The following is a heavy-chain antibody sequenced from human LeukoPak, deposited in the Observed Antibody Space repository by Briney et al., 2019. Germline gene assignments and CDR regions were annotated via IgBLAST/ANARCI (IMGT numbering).Heavy chain of an antibody. CDR1: GGSISSYY. Sequence: PSETLSLTCTVSGGSISSYYWSWIRQPPGKGLEWIGYIYYSGSTNYNPSLKSRVTISVDTSKNQFSLKLSSATAEDTAVYYCARVGVVVESQPFDYWGQGTLVTVSS. CDR2: IYYSGST. J-gene: IGHJ4*02. CDR3: ARVGVVVESQPFDY. D-gene: IGHD2-15*01. V-gene: IGHV4-59*01.